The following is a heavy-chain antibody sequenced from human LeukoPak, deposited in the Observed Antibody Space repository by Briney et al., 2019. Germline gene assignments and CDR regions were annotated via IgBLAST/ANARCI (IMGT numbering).Heavy chain of an antibody. CDR1: GYTFTSYG. Sequence: LGASVKVSCKASGYTFTSYGISWVRQAPGQGLEWMGWISAYNGNTNYAQKLQGRVTMTTDTSTSTAYMELRSLRSDDTAVYYCARGAYSSRYYDAFDIWGQGTMVTVSS. CDR2: ISAYNGNT. V-gene: IGHV1-18*01. D-gene: IGHD6-13*01. CDR3: ARGAYSSRYYDAFDI. J-gene: IGHJ3*02.